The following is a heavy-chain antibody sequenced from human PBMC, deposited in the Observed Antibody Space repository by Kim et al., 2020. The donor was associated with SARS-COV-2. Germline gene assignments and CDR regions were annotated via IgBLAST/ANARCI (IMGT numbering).Heavy chain of an antibody. CDR2: ISAYNGNT. J-gene: IGHJ6*02. D-gene: IGHD3-3*01. CDR1: GYTFTSYG. V-gene: IGHV1-18*01. Sequence: ASVKVSCKASGYTFTSYGISWVRQAPGQGLEWMGWISAYNGNTNYAQKLQGRVTMTTDTSTSTAYMELRSLRSDDTAVYYCARDRPYFGFLEWLPRAYYYYGMDVWGQGTTVTVSS. CDR3: ARDRPYFGFLEWLPRAYYYYGMDV.